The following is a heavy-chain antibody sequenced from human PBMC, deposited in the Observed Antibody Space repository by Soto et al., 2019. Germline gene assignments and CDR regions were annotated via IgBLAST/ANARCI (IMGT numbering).Heavy chain of an antibody. J-gene: IGHJ4*02. CDR3: ARCYDFWPLDY. CDR1: GGSISSGGYS. CDR2: IYHSGST. V-gene: IGHV4-30-2*01. Sequence: SETLSLTCAVSGGSISSGGYSWSWIRQPPGKGLEWIGYIYHSGSTYYNPSLKSRVTISVDRSKNQFSLKLSSVTAADTAVYFCARCYDFWPLDYWGQGTLVTVSS. D-gene: IGHD3-3*01.